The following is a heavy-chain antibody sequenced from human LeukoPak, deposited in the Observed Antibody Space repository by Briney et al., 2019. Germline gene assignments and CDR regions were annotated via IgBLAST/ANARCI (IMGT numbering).Heavy chain of an antibody. CDR3: ARPQNSGAIMSFLIDS. Sequence: GGSLRLSCAASGFTVSSNYMTWVRQAPGKGLEWVSVIYNSGNTYYADSVKGRFTISRDNSKNTLSLQMNSLRAEDTAVYYCARPQNSGAIMSFLIDSWGQGTLVTVSS. J-gene: IGHJ4*02. CDR2: IYNSGNT. V-gene: IGHV3-66*04. CDR1: GFTVSSNY. D-gene: IGHD4/OR15-4a*01.